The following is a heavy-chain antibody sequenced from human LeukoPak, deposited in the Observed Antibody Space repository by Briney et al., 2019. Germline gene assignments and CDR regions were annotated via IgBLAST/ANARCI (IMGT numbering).Heavy chain of an antibody. CDR2: IYYSGST. CDR3: ARERGGVWFGELSPFDY. V-gene: IGHV4-30-4*01. Sequence: SQTLSLTCTVSGGSISSGDYYWSWLRHPPGKGLEWIGYIYYSGSTYYNPSLKSRVTISVDTSKNQFSLKLSSVTAADTAVYYCARERGGVWFGELSPFDYWGQGTLVTVSS. J-gene: IGHJ4*02. D-gene: IGHD3-10*01. CDR1: GGSISSGDYY.